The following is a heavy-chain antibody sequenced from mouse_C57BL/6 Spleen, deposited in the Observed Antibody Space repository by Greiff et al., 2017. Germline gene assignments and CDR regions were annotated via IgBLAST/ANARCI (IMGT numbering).Heavy chain of an antibody. CDR3: ARGVPDY. J-gene: IGHJ2*01. CDR2: IYPGDGDT. CDR1: GYAFSSSW. V-gene: IGHV1-82*01. Sequence: QVQPQQSGPELVKPGASVKISCKASGYAFSSSWMNWVKQRPGKGLEWIGRIYPGDGDTNYNGKFKGKATLTADKSSSTAYMQLSSLTSEDSAVYFCARGVPDYWGQGTTLTVSS. D-gene: IGHD2-14*01.